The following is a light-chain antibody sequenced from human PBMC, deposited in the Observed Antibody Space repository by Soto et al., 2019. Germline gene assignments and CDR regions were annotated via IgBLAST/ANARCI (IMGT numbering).Light chain of an antibody. CDR1: QSVYGNY. Sequence: EIVLTQSPGTLSLSPGDRATLSCRASQSVYGNYLAWYQQKPGQAPRLLIYAASSRATGIPDRFSGSGSGTDFTLTISRLEAEDFAVYYCQQYGSSLMYTFGQGTKLEIK. J-gene: IGKJ2*01. CDR2: AAS. CDR3: QQYGSSLMYT. V-gene: IGKV3-20*01.